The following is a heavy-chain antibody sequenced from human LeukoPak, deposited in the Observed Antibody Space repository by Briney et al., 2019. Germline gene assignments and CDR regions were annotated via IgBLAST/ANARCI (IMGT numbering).Heavy chain of an antibody. D-gene: IGHD3-22*01. J-gene: IGHJ4*02. V-gene: IGHV1-46*01. CDR1: GYTFTSYY. CDR2: INPSGGST. Sequence: ASVKVSCKASGYTFTSYYMHWVRQAPGQGLEWMGIINPSGGSTSYAQKFQGRVTMTRDTSTSTVYMELSSLRSEDTAVYYCAREYYYDSSGYYPYYFDYWGQGTLVTVSS. CDR3: AREYYYDSSGYYPYYFDY.